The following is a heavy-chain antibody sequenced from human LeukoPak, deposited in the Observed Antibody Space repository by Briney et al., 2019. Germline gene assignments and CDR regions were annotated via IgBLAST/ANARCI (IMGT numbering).Heavy chain of an antibody. V-gene: IGHV4-61*03. Sequence: SETLSLTRTVSRDSISSRSYYWSWIRQPPGKGLEWIGYIYYSGSTNYNPSLKSRVTISVDTSKNHFSLKLSSVTAADTAVYYCARLRGGDYSSYNWFDPWGQGTLVTVSS. CDR2: IYYSGST. CDR3: ARLRGGDYSSYNWFDP. D-gene: IGHD2-21*02. J-gene: IGHJ5*02. CDR1: RDSISSRSYY.